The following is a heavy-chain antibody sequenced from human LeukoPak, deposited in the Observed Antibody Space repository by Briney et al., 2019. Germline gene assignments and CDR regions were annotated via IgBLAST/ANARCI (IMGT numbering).Heavy chain of an antibody. V-gene: IGHV3-23*01. CDR2: ISGSGGST. CDR3: AKDKGEDIVVVVAATSYNWFDP. D-gene: IGHD2-15*01. Sequence: PGGSLRLSCAASGFTFSSYSMSWVRQAPGKGLEWVSAISGSGGSTYYADSVKGRFTISRDNSKNTLYLQMNSLRAEDTAVYYCAKDKGEDIVVVVAATSYNWFDPWGQGTLVTVSS. J-gene: IGHJ5*02. CDR1: GFTFSSYS.